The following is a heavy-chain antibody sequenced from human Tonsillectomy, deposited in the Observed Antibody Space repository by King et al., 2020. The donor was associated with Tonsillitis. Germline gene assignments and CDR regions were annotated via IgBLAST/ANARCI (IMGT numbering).Heavy chain of an antibody. CDR2: VNPNSGNT. D-gene: IGHD5/OR15-5a*01. CDR1: GYTFSNYD. CDR3: ARGEVSGFDY. Sequence: VQLVESGAEVKKPGASVKVSCKTSGYTFSNYDLNWVRHAPGQGLEWMGWVNPNSGNTAYAQKFQGRVTMTRDTSISTVYMELSSLRSEDTAVYYCARGEVSGFDYWGQGTLVTVSS. J-gene: IGHJ4*02. V-gene: IGHV1-8*01.